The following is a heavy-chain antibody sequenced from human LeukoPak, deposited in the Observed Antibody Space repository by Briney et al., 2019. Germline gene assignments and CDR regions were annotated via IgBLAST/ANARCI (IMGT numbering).Heavy chain of an antibody. Sequence: ASVKVSCKASGYTFTSYGISWARQAPGQGLEWMGWISAYNGNTNYAQKLQGRVTMTTDTSTSTAYMELRSLRSDDTAVYYCARYKAAADTYYYYMDVWGKGTTVTVSS. CDR2: ISAYNGNT. J-gene: IGHJ6*03. CDR1: GYTFTSYG. CDR3: ARYKAAADTYYYYMDV. V-gene: IGHV1-18*01. D-gene: IGHD6-13*01.